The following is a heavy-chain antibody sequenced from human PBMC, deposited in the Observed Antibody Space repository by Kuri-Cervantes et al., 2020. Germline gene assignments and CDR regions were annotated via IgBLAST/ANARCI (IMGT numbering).Heavy chain of an antibody. CDR2: IGSDGDT. CDR1: GFTSSSYS. J-gene: IGHJ3*01. D-gene: IGHD1-1*01. Sequence: GESLKISCAASGFTSSSYSMNWVRQTAGKGLEWVSAIGSDGDTYYLDSVEGRFTISRDLAKNSVYLQMNSLRAGDTALYFCARNWHDGFDVWGQGTLVTVSS. V-gene: IGHV3-13*01. CDR3: ARNWHDGFDV.